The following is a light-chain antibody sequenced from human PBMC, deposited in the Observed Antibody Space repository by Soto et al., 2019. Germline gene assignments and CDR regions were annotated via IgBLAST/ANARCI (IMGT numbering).Light chain of an antibody. CDR1: QGISSY. J-gene: IGKJ4*01. CDR3: QQLNGYVALT. V-gene: IGKV1-9*01. CDR2: DAS. Sequence: DIQLTQSPSFLSASVGDRVTITCWASQGISSYLAWYQQKPGKAPKLLIYDASTLQSGVPSRFSGSGSGTEFTLTISRLQPEDLATYYCQQLNGYVALTFGGGTKVELK.